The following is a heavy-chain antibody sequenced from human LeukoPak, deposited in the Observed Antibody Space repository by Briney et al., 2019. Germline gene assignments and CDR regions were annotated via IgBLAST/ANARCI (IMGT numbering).Heavy chain of an antibody. CDR2: INHSGST. V-gene: IGHV4-34*01. Sequence: SETLSLACTVSGYSMSSGYYWSWIRQPPGKGLEWIGEINHSGSTNHNPSLKSRVTISVDTSKNQFSLKLSSVTAADTAVYYCARHSSTGYSSSWYPPRYYFDYWGQGTLVTVSS. J-gene: IGHJ4*02. CDR3: ARHSSTGYSSSWYPPRYYFDY. CDR1: GYSMSSGYY. D-gene: IGHD6-13*01.